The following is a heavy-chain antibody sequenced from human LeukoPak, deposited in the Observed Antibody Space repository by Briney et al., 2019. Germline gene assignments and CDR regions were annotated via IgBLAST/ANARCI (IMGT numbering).Heavy chain of an antibody. CDR2: IIPIFGTA. CDR3: ARESYGGKAAAGDYYYMDV. D-gene: IGHD4-23*01. V-gene: IGHV1-69*05. Sequence: ASVKVSCKASGGTFSSYAISWVRQAPGQGLEWMGGIIPIFGTANYARKFQGRVTITTDESTSTAYMELSSLRSEDTAVYYCARESYGGKAAAGDYYYMDVWGKGTTVTVSS. J-gene: IGHJ6*03. CDR1: GGTFSSYA.